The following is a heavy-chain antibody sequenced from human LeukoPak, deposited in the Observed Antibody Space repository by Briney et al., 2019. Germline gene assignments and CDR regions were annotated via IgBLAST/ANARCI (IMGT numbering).Heavy chain of an antibody. CDR2: ISGSGGRT. CDR3: ARVSGYSYANDAFDI. D-gene: IGHD5-18*01. J-gene: IGHJ3*02. Sequence: GGTLRLSCAASGFTFSSYGMSWVRQAPGKGLEWVSVISGSGGRTDYADSVKGRFKISRDNSKNTLYLQMDSLRAEDTAVYYCARVSGYSYANDAFDIWGQGTMVTVSS. CDR1: GFTFSSYG. V-gene: IGHV3-23*01.